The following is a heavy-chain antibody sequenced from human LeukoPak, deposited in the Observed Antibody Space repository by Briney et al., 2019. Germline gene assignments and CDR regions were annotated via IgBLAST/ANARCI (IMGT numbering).Heavy chain of an antibody. J-gene: IGHJ4*02. D-gene: IGHD3-22*01. Sequence: SETLSLTCTVSGYSISSGYFWGWIRQPPGKGLEWIGSIHRSGITNYNPSLKSRVTISVDTSKNQFSLKLSSVTAADTAVYYCARVSGYYDSSGYWDPFDYWGQGTLVTVSS. CDR3: ARVSGYYDSSGYWDPFDY. V-gene: IGHV4-38-2*02. CDR2: IHRSGIT. CDR1: GYSISSGYF.